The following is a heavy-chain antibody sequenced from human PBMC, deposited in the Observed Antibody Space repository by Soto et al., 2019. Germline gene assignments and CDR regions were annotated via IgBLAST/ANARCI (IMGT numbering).Heavy chain of an antibody. D-gene: IGHD6-13*01. Sequence: GGSLRLSCSASGFTFSSYAMHWVRQAPGKGLEYVSAISSNGGSTYYADSVKGRFTISRDNSKNSLYLQMNSLRTEDTALYYSAKDRSMYSSSWYVSHYGMDVWGQGTTVTVSS. CDR3: AKDRSMYSSSWYVSHYGMDV. J-gene: IGHJ6*02. CDR1: GFTFSSYA. CDR2: ISSNGGST. V-gene: IGHV3-64*04.